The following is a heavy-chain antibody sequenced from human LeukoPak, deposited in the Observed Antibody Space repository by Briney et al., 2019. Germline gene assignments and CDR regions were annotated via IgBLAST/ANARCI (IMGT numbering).Heavy chain of an antibody. J-gene: IGHJ4*02. CDR3: AKGRGLSGQGPDY. V-gene: IGHV3-30*02. D-gene: IGHD3-10*01. Sequence: PGGSLRLSCAASGFTFSSYGMHWVRQAPGKGLEWVAVIRYDGSNVYYADSVKGRFTISRDNSKNTLYLQVNSLRAEDTAVYYCAKGRGLSGQGPDYWGQGTLVTVSS. CDR2: IRYDGSNV. CDR1: GFTFSSYG.